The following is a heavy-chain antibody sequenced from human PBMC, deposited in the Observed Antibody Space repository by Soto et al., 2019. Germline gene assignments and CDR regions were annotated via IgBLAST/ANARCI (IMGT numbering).Heavy chain of an antibody. CDR2: MNPNSGNT. Sequence: QVHLVQSGAEVKKPGASVKVSCKASGYTFTSYDINWVRQAPGQGLEWMGWMNPNSGNTGYPQKFQGRVTMTGDTSISTAYMELSSLTSDDTAVYYCARGGPQWATGPWGQGTLVTVST. V-gene: IGHV1-8*01. J-gene: IGHJ5*02. CDR3: ARGGPQWATGP. CDR1: GYTFTSYD. D-gene: IGHD1-1*01.